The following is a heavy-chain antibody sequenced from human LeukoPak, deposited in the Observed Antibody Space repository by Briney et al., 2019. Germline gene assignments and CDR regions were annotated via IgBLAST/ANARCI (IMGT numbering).Heavy chain of an antibody. V-gene: IGHV3-30*18. Sequence: RSLRPSCAASGFTFSSYAMHWGRQAPGKGQERGAVISNDGSNTYYVDSVKGRFTISRDNSKNTLYLQMNSLRAEDTAVYYCANILGGHSSGRPVDYWGQGTLVTVSS. CDR3: ANILGGHSSGRPVDY. D-gene: IGHD6-19*01. J-gene: IGHJ4*02. CDR2: ISNDGSNT. CDR1: GFTFSSYA.